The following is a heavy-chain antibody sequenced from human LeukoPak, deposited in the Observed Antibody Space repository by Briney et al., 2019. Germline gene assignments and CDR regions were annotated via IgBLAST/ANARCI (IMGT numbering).Heavy chain of an antibody. D-gene: IGHD6-13*01. Sequence: SSETLSLTCTVSGGSISSGNYYWGWIRQPPGKGLEWIGSMSYSGSTYYNPSLKSRVTISVDTSKNQFSLKLSSVTAADTAVYYCARLIAAAGISPMVRYYYYGMDVWGQGTTVTVSS. CDR3: ARLIAAAGISPMVRYYYYGMDV. J-gene: IGHJ6*02. CDR2: MSYSGST. V-gene: IGHV4-39*01. CDR1: GGSISSGNYY.